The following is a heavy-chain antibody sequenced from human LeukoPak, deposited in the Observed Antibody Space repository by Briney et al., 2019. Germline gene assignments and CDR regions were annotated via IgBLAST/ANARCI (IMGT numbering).Heavy chain of an antibody. Sequence: GGSLRLSCAASGFTFSDYWMSWVRQAPGKGLEWVANIEQDGTEKYYVDSVKGRFTISRDNAKNSLYLQMNSLRAEDTAVYYCAKETDAAVGSDFDYWGQGALVTVSS. CDR1: GFTFSDYW. CDR2: IEQDGTEK. J-gene: IGHJ4*02. CDR3: AKETDAAVGSDFDY. V-gene: IGHV3-7*05. D-gene: IGHD5-18*01.